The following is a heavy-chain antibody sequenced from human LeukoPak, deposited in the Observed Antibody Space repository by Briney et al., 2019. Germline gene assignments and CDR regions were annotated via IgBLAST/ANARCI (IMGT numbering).Heavy chain of an antibody. D-gene: IGHD3-16*02. Sequence: SETLSLTRSVSGGSIRSTTYYWGWIRQPPGKGLEWIGSIYYSGNTYYSPSLMSRVTISVDTSKNQFSLNLSSVTAADTAVYYCARGGGVWGSYRYTPKIDYWGQGTLVTVSS. CDR1: GGSIRSTTYY. CDR3: ARGGGVWGSYRYTPKIDY. J-gene: IGHJ4*02. CDR2: IYYSGNT. V-gene: IGHV4-39*07.